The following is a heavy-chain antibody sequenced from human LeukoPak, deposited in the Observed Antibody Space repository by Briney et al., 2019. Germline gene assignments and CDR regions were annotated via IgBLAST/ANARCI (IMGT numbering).Heavy chain of an antibody. CDR1: GFTFSSYA. V-gene: IGHV3-23*01. CDR3: AKNYYGDYLRGWFDP. J-gene: IGHJ5*02. D-gene: IGHD4-17*01. CDR2: ISGSGGST. Sequence: HAGGSLRLSCAASGFTFSSYAMSWVRQAPGKGLEWVSAISGSGGSTYYADSVKGRFTISRDNSKNTLYLQMNSLRAEDTAVYYCAKNYYGDYLRGWFDPWGQGALVTVSS.